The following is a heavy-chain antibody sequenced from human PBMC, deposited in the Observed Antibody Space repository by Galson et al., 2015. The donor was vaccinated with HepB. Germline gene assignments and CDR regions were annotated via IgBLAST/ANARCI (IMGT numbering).Heavy chain of an antibody. CDR1: GFTFSGSA. CDR3: TRLGDLSGYSSL. D-gene: IGHD6-13*01. J-gene: IGHJ4*02. Sequence: LRLSCAASGFTFSGSAMHWFRQASGRGLEWVGRIGSKANSYATAYAASVKGRFTISRDDSKNTAYRQMNSLKTEDTAVYYCTRLGDLSGYSSLWGQGTLVTVSS. V-gene: IGHV3-73*01. CDR2: IGSKANSYAT.